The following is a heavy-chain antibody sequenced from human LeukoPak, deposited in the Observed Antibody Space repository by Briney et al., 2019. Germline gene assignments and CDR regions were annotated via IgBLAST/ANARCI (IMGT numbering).Heavy chain of an antibody. V-gene: IGHV3-23*01. Sequence: PGGSLRLSCAASGFTFSSYAMSWVRKAPGKGLKWVSAISGSGGSTYYADSVKGRFTISRDNSKNTLYLQMNSLRAEDTAVYYCAKGEVVVITQFDYWGQGTLVTVSS. J-gene: IGHJ4*02. CDR3: AKGEVVVITQFDY. CDR1: GFTFSSYA. D-gene: IGHD3-22*01. CDR2: ISGSGGST.